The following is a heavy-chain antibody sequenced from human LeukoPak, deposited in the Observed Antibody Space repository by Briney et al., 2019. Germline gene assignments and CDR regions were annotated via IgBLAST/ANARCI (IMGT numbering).Heavy chain of an antibody. CDR3: ARDGIAAAGTFQH. CDR1: GFTFSSYA. Sequence: GGSLRLSCAASGFTFSSYAMSWVRQAPGKGLEWVSAISGSGGSTYYADSVKGRFTISRDNAKNSLYLQMNSLRAEDTAVYYCARDGIAAAGTFQHWGQGTLVTVSS. V-gene: IGHV3-23*01. J-gene: IGHJ1*01. D-gene: IGHD6-13*01. CDR2: ISGSGGST.